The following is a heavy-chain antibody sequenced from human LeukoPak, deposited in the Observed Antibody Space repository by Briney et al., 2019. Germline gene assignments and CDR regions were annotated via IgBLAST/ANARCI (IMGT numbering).Heavy chain of an antibody. Sequence: PSETLSLTCTVSGGSISSSSYYWGWIRQPPGKGLEWVSSISSSSSYVYYADSVKGRFTISRDKAKNSLYLQMNSLRAEDTAIYYCAREGMVATFDYWGQGTLVTVSS. CDR3: AREGMVATFDY. V-gene: IGHV3-21*01. CDR2: ISSSSSYV. D-gene: IGHD5-12*01. CDR1: GGSISSSS. J-gene: IGHJ4*02.